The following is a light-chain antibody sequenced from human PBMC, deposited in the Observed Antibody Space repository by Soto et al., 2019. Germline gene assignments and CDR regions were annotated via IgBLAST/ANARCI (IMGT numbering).Light chain of an antibody. CDR3: SSYTSSSTVV. Sequence: QSALTQPASVSGSPGQSVTISCSGSSSDVGAYNYVSWYQRHPGKAPKLMIYDVTNRPSGVSNRFSGSKSGNTVSLTISGLQAEDEADYFCSSYTSSSTVVFGGGTQLTVL. V-gene: IGLV2-14*01. CDR1: SSDVGAYNY. CDR2: DVT. J-gene: IGLJ7*01.